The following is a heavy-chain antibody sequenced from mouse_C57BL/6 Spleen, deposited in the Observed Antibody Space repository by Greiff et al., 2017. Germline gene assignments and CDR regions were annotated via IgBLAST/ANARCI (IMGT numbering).Heavy chain of an antibody. Sequence: QVQLKQPGADLVKPGASVKVSCKASGSTFTSYWMHWVKQRPGQGLEWIGRIHPSDSDTNYNQTFKGKATLTVDKSSSTSYMQLSSLTSEDATVYYGGDSYDGWFAVWGKGTLVTVSA. V-gene: IGHV1-74*01. CDR2: IHPSDSDT. J-gene: IGHJ3*01. CDR3: GDSYDGWFAV. CDR1: GSTFTSYW. D-gene: IGHD2-12*01.